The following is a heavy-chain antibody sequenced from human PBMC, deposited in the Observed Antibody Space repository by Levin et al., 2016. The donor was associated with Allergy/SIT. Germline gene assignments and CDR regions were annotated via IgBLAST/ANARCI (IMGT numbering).Heavy chain of an antibody. CDR1: GGSIINYY. V-gene: IGHV4-59*01. J-gene: IGHJ6*02. CDR2: IYYTGNT. D-gene: IGHD2/OR15-2a*01. Sequence: SETLSLTCTVPGGSIINYYWSWIRQPPGKGLEWIGYIYYTGNTNYSPSLKSRVTMSVDTSKNQFSLNLNSVTAADTAVYYCARNVRGMDVWGQGTTVTVSS. CDR3: ARNVRGMDV.